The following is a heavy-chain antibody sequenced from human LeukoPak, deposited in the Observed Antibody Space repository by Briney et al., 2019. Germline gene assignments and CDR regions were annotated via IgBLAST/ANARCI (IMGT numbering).Heavy chain of an antibody. Sequence: ASVKVSCKTSGYTFTGQYLHWVRQAPGQGLEWMGWINPNSGGTKSAQKFQGRVIMTRDTSTSTAYMELRSLSSDDTAVYYCARGRQLHLGELFPFAEFFQPWGQGTLVTVFS. CDR2: INPNSGGT. D-gene: IGHD3-16*01. CDR1: GYTFTGQY. CDR3: ARGRQLHLGELFPFAEFFQP. V-gene: IGHV1-2*02. J-gene: IGHJ1*01.